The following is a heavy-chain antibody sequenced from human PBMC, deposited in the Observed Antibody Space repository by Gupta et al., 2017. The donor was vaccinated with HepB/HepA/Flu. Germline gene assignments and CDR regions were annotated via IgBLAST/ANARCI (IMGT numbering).Heavy chain of an antibody. CDR1: GYTFTGYY. CDR2: INPNSGGT. CDR3: ARDRPRGDCTNGVCYYYYGMDV. D-gene: IGHD2-8*01. V-gene: IGHV1-2*04. Sequence: QVQLVQSGAEVKKPGASVKVSCKASGYTFTGYYMHWVRQAPGQGLEWMGWINPNSGGTNYAQKFQGWVTMTRDTSISTAYMELSRLRSDDTAVYYCARDRPRGDCTNGVCYYYYGMDVWGQGTTVTVSS. J-gene: IGHJ6*02.